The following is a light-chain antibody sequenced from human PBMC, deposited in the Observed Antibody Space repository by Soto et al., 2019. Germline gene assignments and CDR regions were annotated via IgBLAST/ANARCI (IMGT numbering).Light chain of an antibody. Sequence: VMTQSPATLSLSPGERVTLSCRASQSVSSYLAWYQQKPGQAPRLLIYDASNRATGIPARFSGSGSGTDFTLTISRLEPEDFAVYYCQKRSNWLATXGQGTRLEIK. V-gene: IGKV3-11*01. CDR3: QKRSNWLAT. CDR1: QSVSSY. J-gene: IGKJ5*01. CDR2: DAS.